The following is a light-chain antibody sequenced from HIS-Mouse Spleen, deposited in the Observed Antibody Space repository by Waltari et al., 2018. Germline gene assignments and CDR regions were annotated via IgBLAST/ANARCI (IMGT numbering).Light chain of an antibody. CDR2: DDS. J-gene: IGLJ2*01. V-gene: IGLV3-21*02. Sequence: SYVLTQPPSVSVAPGQTARITCGGNKSGIKSVNWYQQKPGQAPVLVVYDDSDRPSGIPERFSGSKSGNTASLTISGLQAEDEADYYCCSYAGSSTLVFGGGTKLTVL. CDR1: KSGIKS. CDR3: CSYAGSSTLV.